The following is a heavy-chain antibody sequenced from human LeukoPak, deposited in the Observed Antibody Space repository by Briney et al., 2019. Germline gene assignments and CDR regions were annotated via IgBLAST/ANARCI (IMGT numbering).Heavy chain of an antibody. Sequence: SETLSLTCTVSGGSISSSSYYWGWIRQPPGKGLEWIGSIYYSGSTYSNPSLKSRVTISVDTSKNQFSLKLSSVTAADTAVYYCARTDYDILTGYLYYFDYWGQGTLVTVSS. CDR2: IYYSGST. V-gene: IGHV4-39*01. CDR1: GGSISSSSYY. J-gene: IGHJ4*02. CDR3: ARTDYDILTGYLYYFDY. D-gene: IGHD3-9*01.